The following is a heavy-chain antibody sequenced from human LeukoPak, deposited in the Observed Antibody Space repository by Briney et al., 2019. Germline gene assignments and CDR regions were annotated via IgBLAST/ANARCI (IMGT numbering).Heavy chain of an antibody. CDR2: IASDGSHT. CDR3: ARKGQDTVIHSGAFDI. Sequence: GGSLRLSCAASGFTFTNYFMHWVRQAPGKGLEWVADIASDGSHTFYVESVKGRFTISRDNSKNTLYLQMNSLRAEDTAVYFCARKGQDTVIHSGAFDIWGQGTMVTVSS. CDR1: GFTFTNYF. J-gene: IGHJ3*02. D-gene: IGHD2-21*02. V-gene: IGHV3-30*04.